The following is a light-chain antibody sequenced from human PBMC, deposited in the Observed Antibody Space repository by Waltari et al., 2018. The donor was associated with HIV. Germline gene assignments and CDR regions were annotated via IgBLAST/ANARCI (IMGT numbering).Light chain of an antibody. V-gene: IGLV1-47*01. CDR1: SSNIGRNY. CDR3: AAWNDRRRGYV. Sequence: QTVLTQPPSASGTTGQRVTISCSGSSSNIGRNYVYWYQQLPGTATKLLIYTNNQRPSGVPFRCSGSRSGPPASLSISGLRAVDEADDYFAAWNDRRRGYVFGTRTKVSV. J-gene: IGLJ1*01. CDR2: TNN.